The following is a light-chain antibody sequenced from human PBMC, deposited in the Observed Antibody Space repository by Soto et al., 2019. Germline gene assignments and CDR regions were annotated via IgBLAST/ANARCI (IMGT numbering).Light chain of an antibody. CDR1: QSVSSSY. Sequence: EIVLTQSPGTLSLSPGERATLSCRASQSVSSSYLAWYQQKPGQAPRLLIYGASSRATGIPDRFSGSGAGTDFTLTISRLEPEDFAVYYCQQYGSSPECTFGPGPKVDIK. V-gene: IGKV3-20*01. J-gene: IGKJ3*01. CDR3: QQYGSSPECT. CDR2: GAS.